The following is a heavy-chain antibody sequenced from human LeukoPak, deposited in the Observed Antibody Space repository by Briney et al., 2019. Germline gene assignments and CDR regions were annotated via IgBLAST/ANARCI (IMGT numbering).Heavy chain of an antibody. Sequence: GGSLRLSCAASGFTFSSYAMSWVRQAPGKGLEWVSAISGSGGSTYYADSVKGRFTISRDNSKNTLYLQMNSLRAEDTAVYYCAKDGASTYYDFWSGYFDIWGQGTMVTVSS. V-gene: IGHV3-23*01. CDR1: GFTFSSYA. J-gene: IGHJ3*02. CDR2: ISGSGGST. D-gene: IGHD3-3*01. CDR3: AKDGASTYYDFWSGYFDI.